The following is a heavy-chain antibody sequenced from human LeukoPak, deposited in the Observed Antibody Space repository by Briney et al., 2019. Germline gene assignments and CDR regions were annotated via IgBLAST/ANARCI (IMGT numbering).Heavy chain of an antibody. V-gene: IGHV3-9*03. CDR1: GFTFDDYA. CDR2: ISWNSGSI. CDR3: AKDRYYYDSSLFDY. Sequence: PGRSLRLSCAASGFTFDDYAMHWVRQAPGKGLEWVSGISWNSGSIGYADSVKGRFTISRDNAKNSLYLQMNSLRAEDMALYYCAKDRYYYDSSLFDYWGQGTLVTVSS. J-gene: IGHJ4*02. D-gene: IGHD3-22*01.